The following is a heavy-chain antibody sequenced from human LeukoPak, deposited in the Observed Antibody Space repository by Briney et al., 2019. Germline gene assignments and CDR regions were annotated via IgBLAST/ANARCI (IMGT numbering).Heavy chain of an antibody. D-gene: IGHD3-10*01. CDR3: ARNYGPGSYYPDY. J-gene: IGHJ4*02. CDR1: GFTFSSYG. CDR2: RWYDGSNK. V-gene: IGHV3-33*01. Sequence: PGRSLRLSCAASGFTFSSYGMHWVRQAPGKGMEWVAVRWYDGSNKYYADPVKGRFTISRDNSKNTLYLQMNSLRAEDTAVYYCARNYGPGSYYPDYWGQGTLVTVSS.